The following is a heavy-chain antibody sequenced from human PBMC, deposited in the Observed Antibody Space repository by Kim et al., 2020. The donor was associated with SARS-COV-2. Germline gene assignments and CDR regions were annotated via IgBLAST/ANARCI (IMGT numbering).Heavy chain of an antibody. Sequence: ASVKVSCKASGYTFTSYAMHWVRQAPGQRLEWMGWINAGNGNTKYSQKFQGRVTITRDTSASTAYMELSSLRSEDTAVYYCARGPLGYCSSTSCYRWFDPWGQGTLVTVSA. CDR3: ARGPLGYCSSTSCYRWFDP. V-gene: IGHV1-3*01. CDR2: INAGNGNT. CDR1: GYTFTSYA. D-gene: IGHD2-2*01. J-gene: IGHJ5*02.